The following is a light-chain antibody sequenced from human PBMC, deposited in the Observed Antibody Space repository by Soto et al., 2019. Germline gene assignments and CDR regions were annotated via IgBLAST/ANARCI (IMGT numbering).Light chain of an antibody. CDR3: QQYGSSWYT. V-gene: IGKV3-20*01. J-gene: IGKJ2*01. CDR2: GAS. Sequence: DIVLTQSPDTLSLSPGERATLSCRASPSVSSNYLAWYQQKPGQAPRLLLYGASTRATGIPDRFSGSGSGTYFTLTISTLEPEDFAVYYCQQYGSSWYTFGQGTRLEIK. CDR1: PSVSSNY.